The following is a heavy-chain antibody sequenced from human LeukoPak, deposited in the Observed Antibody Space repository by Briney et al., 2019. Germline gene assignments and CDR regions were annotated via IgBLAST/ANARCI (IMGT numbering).Heavy chain of an antibody. CDR1: GFTFSSYS. CDR3: ARDRLTIFGVVRFYSGGMDV. CDR2: ISSSSSTI. D-gene: IGHD3-3*01. J-gene: IGHJ6*02. V-gene: IGHV3-48*02. Sequence: PGGSLRLSCAASGFTFSSYSMNWVRQAPGKGLEWVSYISSSSSTIYYADSVKGRFTISRDNAKSSLYLQMNSLRDEDTAVYYCARDRLTIFGVVRFYSGGMDVWGQGTTVTVSS.